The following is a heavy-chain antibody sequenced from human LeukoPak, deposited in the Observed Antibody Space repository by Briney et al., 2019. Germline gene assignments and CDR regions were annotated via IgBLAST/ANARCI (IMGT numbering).Heavy chain of an antibody. V-gene: IGHV3-30*18. D-gene: IGHD3/OR15-3a*01. Sequence: GGSLRLSCAASGFTFSSYAMHWVRQAPGKGLEWVAVISYDGSNKYYADSVKGRFTISRDNSKNTLYVQMNSLRAEDTAVYYCAKGRDLWTGNYFDYWGQGTLVAVSS. J-gene: IGHJ4*02. CDR1: GFTFSSYA. CDR2: ISYDGSNK. CDR3: AKGRDLWTGNYFDY.